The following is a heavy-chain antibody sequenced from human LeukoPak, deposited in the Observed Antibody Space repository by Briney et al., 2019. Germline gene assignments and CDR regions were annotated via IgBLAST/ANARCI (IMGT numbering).Heavy chain of an antibody. Sequence: GGSLRLSCAASGFTFNTYAMSWVRQAPGKGLEGVSSNSGSGGSTYYADSVEGRFTISRDNSKNTHYLQMNSLRGEDTAVYYCAKGHYLSCPYYYHMDVWGKGTTVIVSS. V-gene: IGHV3-23*01. CDR3: AKGHYLSCPYYYHMDV. D-gene: IGHD2-2*01. J-gene: IGHJ6*03. CDR1: GFTFNTYA. CDR2: NSGSGGST.